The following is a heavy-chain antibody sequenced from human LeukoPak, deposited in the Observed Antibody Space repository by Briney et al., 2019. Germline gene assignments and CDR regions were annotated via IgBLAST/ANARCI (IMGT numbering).Heavy chain of an antibody. J-gene: IGHJ4*02. CDR2: IYYSGST. Sequence: SETLSLTCTVSGGSISSYYWSWIRQPPGKGLEWIGYIYYSGSTNYNPSLKSRLTISVDTSKNQFSLKLTSVTAADTAVYYCATQRGWSPFDYWGQGTLLTVSS. CDR3: ATQRGWSPFDY. V-gene: IGHV4-59*08. CDR1: GGSISSYY.